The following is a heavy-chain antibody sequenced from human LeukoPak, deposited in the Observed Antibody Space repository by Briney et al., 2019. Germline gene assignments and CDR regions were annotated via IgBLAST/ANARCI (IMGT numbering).Heavy chain of an antibody. CDR2: INHSGST. CDR3: ARDRPLWFGELSSSPMYYFDY. V-gene: IGHV4-34*01. D-gene: IGHD3-10*01. CDR1: GGSFSGYY. J-gene: IGHJ4*02. Sequence: PSETLSLTCAVYGGSFSGYYWSWIRQPPGKGLEWIGEINHSGSTNYNPSLKSRVTISVDTSKNQFSLKLSSVTAADTAVYYCARDRPLWFGELSSSPMYYFDYWGQGTLVTVSS.